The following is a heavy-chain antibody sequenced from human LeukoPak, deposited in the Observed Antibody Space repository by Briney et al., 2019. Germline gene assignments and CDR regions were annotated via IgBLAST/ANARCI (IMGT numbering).Heavy chain of an antibody. V-gene: IGHV3-23*01. CDR1: GFIFDTHT. J-gene: IGHJ6*02. Sequence: GGSLRLSCTASGFIFDTHTLTWVRQAPGKGLEWVASMSGSGDSTNYGDSVKGRFTISRDNFKRTVHLEMSNLRADDTAMYYCVRRAAVRGMDFWGLGTTVIVSS. CDR2: MSGSGDST. CDR3: VRRAAVRGMDF. D-gene: IGHD1-14*01.